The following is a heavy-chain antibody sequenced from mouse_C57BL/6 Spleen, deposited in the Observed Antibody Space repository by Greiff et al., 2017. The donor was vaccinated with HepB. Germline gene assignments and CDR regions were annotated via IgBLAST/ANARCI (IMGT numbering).Heavy chain of an antibody. J-gene: IGHJ2*01. CDR1: GYTFTSYW. CDR2: IDPSDSYT. D-gene: IGHD1-1*01. V-gene: IGHV1-50*01. CDR3: ARGVTVGFDY. Sequence: VQLQQPGAELVKPGASVKLSCKASGYTFTSYWMQWVKQRPGQGLEWIGEIDPSDSYTNYNQKFKGKATLTVDTSSSTAYMQLSSLTSEDSAVYYCARGVTVGFDYWGQGTTLTVSS.